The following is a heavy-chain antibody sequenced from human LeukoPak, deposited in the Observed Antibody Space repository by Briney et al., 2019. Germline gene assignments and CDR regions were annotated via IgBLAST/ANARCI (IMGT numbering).Heavy chain of an antibody. CDR2: TFYTSKWYN. V-gene: IGHV6-1*01. CDR1: GDSVSSKSAV. D-gene: IGHD5-24*01. Sequence: SQTLSLTCAISGDSVSSKSAVWNWIRQSPSRGLEWLGRTFYTSKWYNDYAVSVKSRITINPDTSKNQFSLHLNSVTPEDMAVYYCAKDRRDGYHLLDWGQGTLVIVSS. J-gene: IGHJ4*02. CDR3: AKDRRDGYHLLD.